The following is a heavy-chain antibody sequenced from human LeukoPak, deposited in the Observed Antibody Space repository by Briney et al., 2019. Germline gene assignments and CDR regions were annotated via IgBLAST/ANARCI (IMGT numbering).Heavy chain of an antibody. CDR2: ISGGGGST. V-gene: IGHV3-23*01. CDR1: GFTFSSYD. D-gene: IGHD2-15*01. Sequence: SGGSLRLSCAASGFTFSSYDMHWVRQATGKGLEWVPAISGGGGSTYYADSVKGRFTISRDNSKNTLYLQMNSLRAEDTAVYYCAKDHGGCSGGSCYSGWFDPWGQGTLVTVSS. CDR3: AKDHGGCSGGSCYSGWFDP. J-gene: IGHJ5*02.